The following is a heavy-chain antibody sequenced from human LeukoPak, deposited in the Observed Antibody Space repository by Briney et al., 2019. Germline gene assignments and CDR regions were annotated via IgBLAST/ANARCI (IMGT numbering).Heavy chain of an antibody. V-gene: IGHV3-33*01. CDR2: IWNAGTNT. Sequence: PGGSLRPSCAASGFSFSTYGMHWVRQAPAKGLEWVALIWNAGTNTYYADSVKGRFTISRDNSKNTLYLQMNSLRAEDTAVYYCAGDTPPGGDYYFDYWGQGTLVIVSS. CDR3: AGDTPPGGDYYFDY. D-gene: IGHD3-16*01. J-gene: IGHJ4*02. CDR1: GFSFSTYG.